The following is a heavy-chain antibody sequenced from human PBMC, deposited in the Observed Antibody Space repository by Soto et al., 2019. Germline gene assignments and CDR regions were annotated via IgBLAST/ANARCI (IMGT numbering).Heavy chain of an antibody. CDR2: ISSSSSYI. J-gene: IGHJ4*02. CDR1: GFTFSSYS. CDR3: ATFWTEPFDY. V-gene: IGHV3-21*01. Sequence: EVQLVESGGGLVKPGGSLRLSCAASGFTFSSYSMNWVRQAPGKGLEWVSSISSSSSYIYYADSVKGRFTISRDNAKNSLYLQMNSLRAEDTTVYYLATFWTEPFDYWGQGTLVTVSS. D-gene: IGHD3-3*01.